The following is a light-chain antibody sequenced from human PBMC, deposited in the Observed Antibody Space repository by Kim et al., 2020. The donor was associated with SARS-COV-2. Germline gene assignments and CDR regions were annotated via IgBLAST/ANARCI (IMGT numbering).Light chain of an antibody. V-gene: IGLV3-1*01. CDR2: QDS. CDR3: PAWDSSTVV. CDR1: KLGDKY. Sequence: SYELTQPPSVSVSPGQTASITCSGDKLGDKYACWYQQKPGQSPVLVIYQDSKRPSGIPERFPGSHSGNTATLTITGTQAMDEADYYCPAWDSSTVVFGG. J-gene: IGLJ2*01.